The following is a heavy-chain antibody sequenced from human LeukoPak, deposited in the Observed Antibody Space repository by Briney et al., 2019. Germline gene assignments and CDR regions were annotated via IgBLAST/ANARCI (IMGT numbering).Heavy chain of an antibody. V-gene: IGHV3-30*18. J-gene: IGHJ4*02. CDR3: AKELSRYSKYYFDY. CDR1: RFTFSSYG. Sequence: GSLRLSCAASRFTFSSYGMHWVRQAPGKGLEWVAVISYDGSNKYYADSVKGRFTISRDNSKNTLYLQMNSLKPDDTAVYYCAKELSRYSKYYFDYWGQGTLVTVSS. CDR2: ISYDGSNK. D-gene: IGHD6-13*01.